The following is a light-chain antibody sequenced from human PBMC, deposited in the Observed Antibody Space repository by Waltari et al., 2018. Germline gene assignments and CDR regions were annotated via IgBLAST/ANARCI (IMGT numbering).Light chain of an antibody. CDR3: SSYTSSSTWV. J-gene: IGLJ3*02. CDR2: YVS. CDR1: RIDVVDYNY. V-gene: IGLV2-14*01. Sequence: QSPLTQPASVSGSPGQSTPIPCPGPRIDVVDYNYVSWYQQHPGKAPKLMIYYVSNRVSGSKSGNTASLTISGLQAEDEADYYCSSYTSSSTWVFGGGTKLTVL.